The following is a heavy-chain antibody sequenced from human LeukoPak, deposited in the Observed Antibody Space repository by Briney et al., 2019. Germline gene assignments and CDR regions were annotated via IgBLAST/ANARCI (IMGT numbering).Heavy chain of an antibody. J-gene: IGHJ4*02. CDR1: GGTFSSYA. Sequence: EASVKVSCKASGGTFSSYAISWVRQAPGQGLEWMGGIIPIFGTANYAQKFQGRVTITADESTSTAYMELSSLRSEDTAVYYCAITAGDFGVAPDYWGQGTLVTVSS. V-gene: IGHV1-69*13. CDR3: AITAGDFGVAPDY. D-gene: IGHD3-3*01. CDR2: IIPIFGTA.